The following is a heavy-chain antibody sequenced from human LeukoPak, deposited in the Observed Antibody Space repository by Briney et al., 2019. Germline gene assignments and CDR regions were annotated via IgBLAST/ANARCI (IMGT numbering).Heavy chain of an antibody. D-gene: IGHD3-22*01. CDR1: GFTFSSYG. Sequence: GGSLRLSCAASGFTFSSYGMHWVRQAPGKGLEWVAVISYDGSNKYYADPVKGRFTISRDNSKNTLYLQMNSLRAEDTAVYYCAKDLRYYDSSALDYWGQGTLVTVSS. CDR2: ISYDGSNK. J-gene: IGHJ4*02. CDR3: AKDLRYYDSSALDY. V-gene: IGHV3-30*18.